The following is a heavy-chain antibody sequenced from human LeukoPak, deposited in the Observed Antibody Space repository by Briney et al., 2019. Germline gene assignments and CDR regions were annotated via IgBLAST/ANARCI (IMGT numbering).Heavy chain of an antibody. Sequence: GASVKVSCKASGYTFTGYYMHWVRQAPGQGLEWMGWINPNSGGTNYAQKFQGWVTMTRDTSISTAYMELSRLRSDDTAVYYCARDQNYYGPYFDYWGQGTLVTVSS. V-gene: IGHV1-2*04. CDR3: ARDQNYYGPYFDY. J-gene: IGHJ4*02. D-gene: IGHD3-10*01. CDR2: INPNSGGT. CDR1: GYTFTGYY.